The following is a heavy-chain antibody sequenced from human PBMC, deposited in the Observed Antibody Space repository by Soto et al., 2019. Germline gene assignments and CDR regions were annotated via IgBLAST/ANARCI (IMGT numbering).Heavy chain of an antibody. V-gene: IGHV5-51*01. Sequence: PGESLKISCKGSGYSFTSYWIGWVRQMPGKGLEWMGIIYPGDSDTRYSPSFQGQVTISADKSISTAYLQWSSLKASDTAMYYYARHRGTYYYDSSVLPDAFDIWGQGTMVTVSS. CDR3: ARHRGTYYYDSSVLPDAFDI. J-gene: IGHJ3*02. D-gene: IGHD3-22*01. CDR1: GYSFTSYW. CDR2: IYPGDSDT.